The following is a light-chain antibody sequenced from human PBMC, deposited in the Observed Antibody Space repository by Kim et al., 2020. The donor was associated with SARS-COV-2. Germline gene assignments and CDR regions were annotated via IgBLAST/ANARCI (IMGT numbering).Light chain of an antibody. J-gene: IGLJ3*02. Sequence: QSALTQPPSASGSPGQSVTISCTGTSSDVGGYNYVSWYQQHPGKAPKLMIYEVNKRPSGVPDRFSGSKSGNTASLTVSRLQAEDEADYYCSSYAGSNKGVFGGGTQLTVL. V-gene: IGLV2-8*01. CDR3: SSYAGSNKGV. CDR2: EVN. CDR1: SSDVGGYNY.